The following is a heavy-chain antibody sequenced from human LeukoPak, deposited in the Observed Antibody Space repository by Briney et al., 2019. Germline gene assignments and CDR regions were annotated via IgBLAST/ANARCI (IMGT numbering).Heavy chain of an antibody. J-gene: IGHJ5*02. CDR1: GYTFTGYY. CDR2: INPNSGGT. Sequence: GASVKVSCKASGYTFTGYYMHWVRRAPGQGLEWMGWINPNSGGTNYAQKFQGRVTMTRDTSISTAYMELSRLRSDDTAVYYCARDLTVTTMVRGVLNWFDPWGQGTLVTVSS. CDR3: ARDLTVTTMVRGVLNWFDP. V-gene: IGHV1-2*02. D-gene: IGHD3-10*01.